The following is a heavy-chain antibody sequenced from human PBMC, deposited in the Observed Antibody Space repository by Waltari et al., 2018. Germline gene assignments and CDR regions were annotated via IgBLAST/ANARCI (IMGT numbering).Heavy chain of an antibody. D-gene: IGHD1-26*01. J-gene: IGHJ4*02. CDR3: ARVPPGWELGDGHFDY. CDR2: IYGSGNT. CDR1: GDSISSVSYY. V-gene: IGHV4-61*09. Sequence: QVRMQESGPGLVKPSQTLSLTCSVSGDSISSVSYYWVWIRQPPGMGLEYIGYIYGSGNTNYNPSLKSRVTISADTSKNQFSLKLSSVTAADTAVYYCARVPPGWELGDGHFDYWGQGTLVTVSS.